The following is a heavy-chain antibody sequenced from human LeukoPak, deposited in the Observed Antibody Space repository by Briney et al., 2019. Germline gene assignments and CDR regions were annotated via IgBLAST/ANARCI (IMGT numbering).Heavy chain of an antibody. D-gene: IGHD2-21*02. CDR1: GLTFRTYW. Sequence: GGSLRLSCAASGLTFRTYWMSWVRQAPGKGLEWVANIHPDGIEKYHVDSVKGRFTIFRDNARNLLYLQMSSLRADDTAVYYCSRGDDFSGDSWGQGTLVTVSS. CDR2: IHPDGIEK. CDR3: SRGDDFSGDS. V-gene: IGHV3-7*04. J-gene: IGHJ5*01.